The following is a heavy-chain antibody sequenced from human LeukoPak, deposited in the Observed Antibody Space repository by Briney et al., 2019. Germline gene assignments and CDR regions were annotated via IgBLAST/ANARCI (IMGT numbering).Heavy chain of an antibody. Sequence: SETLSLTCAVYGGSFSGYYWSWIRQPPGKGLEWIGETNHSGSTNYNPSLKSRVTISVATSKNQFSLKLSSVTAADTAVYYCARGFYGDYFDYWGQGTLVTVSS. CDR1: GGSFSGYY. CDR2: TNHSGST. D-gene: IGHD4-17*01. CDR3: ARGFYGDYFDY. J-gene: IGHJ4*02. V-gene: IGHV4-34*01.